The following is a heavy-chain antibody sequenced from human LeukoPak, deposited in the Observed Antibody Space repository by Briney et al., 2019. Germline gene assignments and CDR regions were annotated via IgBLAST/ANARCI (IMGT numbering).Heavy chain of an antibody. J-gene: IGHJ4*02. CDR1: GGSFSGYY. CDR3: ASRVRRDGYNATREFDY. V-gene: IGHV4-34*01. Sequence: SETLSLTCAVYGGSFSGYYWSWIRQPPGKGLEWIGEINHSGSTNYNPSLKSRVTISVDTSKNQFSLKLSSVTAADTAVYYCASRVRRDGYNATREFDYWGQGTLVTVSS. CDR2: INHSGST. D-gene: IGHD5-24*01.